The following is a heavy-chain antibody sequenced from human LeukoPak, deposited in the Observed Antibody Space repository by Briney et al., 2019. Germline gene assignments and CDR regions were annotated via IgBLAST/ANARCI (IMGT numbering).Heavy chain of an antibody. CDR2: INPSGGST. CDR1: GYTFTSYY. CDR3: ARVLTAYDILTGGGDPWGYFDY. J-gene: IGHJ4*02. Sequence: GASVKVSCKASGYTFTSYYMHWVRQAPGQGLEWMGIINPSGGSTSYAQKFQGRVTMTRDTSTSTVYMEVSSLRSEDTAVYYCARVLTAYDILTGGGDPWGYFDYWGQGTLVTVSS. V-gene: IGHV1-46*01. D-gene: IGHD3-9*01.